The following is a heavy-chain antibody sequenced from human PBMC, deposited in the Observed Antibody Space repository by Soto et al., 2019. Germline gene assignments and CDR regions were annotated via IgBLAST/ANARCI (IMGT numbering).Heavy chain of an antibody. Sequence: QVQLWQSGPGLKKPGSWVKSSCKASGGTSRGYAISWLRKAPGKGLGWMGGIIPIFGTADYAQKFQGRVTITAGESTSTAYMELSSLRSEDTAVYYCAVTMTNYYYYGMDVWGQGTTVTVSS. CDR1: GGTSRGYA. V-gene: IGHV1-69*12. J-gene: IGHJ6*02. CDR2: IIPIFGTA. D-gene: IGHD3-22*01. CDR3: AVTMTNYYYYGMDV.